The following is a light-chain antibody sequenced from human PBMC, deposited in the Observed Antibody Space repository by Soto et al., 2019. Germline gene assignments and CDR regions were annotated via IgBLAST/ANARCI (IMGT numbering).Light chain of an antibody. Sequence: QSVLAQPASVSGSPGQSITISCTGTSSDVGGYSYVSWYQQHPGKAPKVMIYEVSNRPSGVSNRFSGSKSGNTASLTISGLQAEDEADYYCSSYRSTGSLVFGTGTKVTVL. CDR1: SSDVGGYSY. CDR2: EVS. CDR3: SSYRSTGSLV. V-gene: IGLV2-14*01. J-gene: IGLJ1*01.